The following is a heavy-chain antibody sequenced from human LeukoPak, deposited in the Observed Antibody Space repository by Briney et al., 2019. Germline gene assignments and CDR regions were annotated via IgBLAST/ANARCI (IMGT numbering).Heavy chain of an antibody. D-gene: IGHD4-23*01. V-gene: IGHV4-4*02. CDR3: ARRTNSAFEI. CDR1: GGSISSSNW. Sequence: SGTLSLTCAVSGGSISSSNWWSWVRQPRGKGLEWIGEIYHSGSTNYNPSLKSRVTISVEKSKNQFSLKVSSVTAADTAVYYCARRTNSAFEIWGQGRLVTVSS. J-gene: IGHJ3*02. CDR2: IYHSGST.